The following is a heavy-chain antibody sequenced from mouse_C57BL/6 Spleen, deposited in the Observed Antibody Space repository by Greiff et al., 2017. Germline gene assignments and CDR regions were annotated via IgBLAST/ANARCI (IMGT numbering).Heavy chain of an antibody. Sequence: QVHVKQPGAELVKPGASVKMSCKASGYTFTSYWITWVKQRPGQGLEWIGDLYPGSGSTNYNEKFKSKATLTVDTSSSTAYMQLSSLTSEDSAVYYCARRPYYGNYWYFDVWGTGTTVTVSS. V-gene: IGHV1-55*01. CDR2: LYPGSGST. J-gene: IGHJ1*03. D-gene: IGHD2-10*01. CDR3: ARRPYYGNYWYFDV. CDR1: GYTFTSYW.